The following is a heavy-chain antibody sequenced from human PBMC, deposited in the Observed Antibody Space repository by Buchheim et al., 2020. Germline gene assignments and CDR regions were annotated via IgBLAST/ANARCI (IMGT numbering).Heavy chain of an antibody. D-gene: IGHD3-10*01. CDR2: INSDGSDS. V-gene: IGHV3-74*01. Sequence: ELQLVESGGGLVQPGGSLRLSCAASGFIFSNYWMHWVRQAPGKGLVWVSQINSDGSDSTYADSVKGRFTISRDNAQNTLYLQMNSLRGEDTAVYYCARDYYGVDYWGQGTL. J-gene: IGHJ4*02. CDR3: ARDYYGVDY. CDR1: GFIFSNYW.